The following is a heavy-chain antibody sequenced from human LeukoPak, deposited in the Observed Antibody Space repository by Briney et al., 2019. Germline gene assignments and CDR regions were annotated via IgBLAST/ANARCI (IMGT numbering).Heavy chain of an antibody. CDR2: IIPIFGTA. CDR3: ARGYYYDSSGYRKEYYYYYMDV. V-gene: IGHV1-69*06. CDR1: GYTFTSYG. J-gene: IGHJ6*03. D-gene: IGHD3-22*01. Sequence: ASVKVSCKASGYTFTSYGISWVRQAPGQGLEWMGGIIPIFGTANYAQKFQGRVTITADKSTSTAYMELSSLRSEDTAVYYCARGYYYDSSGYRKEYYYYYMDVWGKGTTVTVSS.